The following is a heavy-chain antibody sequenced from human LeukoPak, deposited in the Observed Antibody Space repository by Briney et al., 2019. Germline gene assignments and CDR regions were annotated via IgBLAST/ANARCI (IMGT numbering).Heavy chain of an antibody. D-gene: IGHD5-12*01. CDR3: AINGGGDSGYGNFDY. V-gene: IGHV3-9*01. Sequence: GGSLRLSCAASGFIFDDYAMHWVRQVPGKGLEWVSGISSNSGGIGYADSVQGRFTISRDNAKNSLYLQMNSLRPEDTAFYYCAINGGGDSGYGNFDYWGQGTLVTVSS. CDR1: GFIFDDYA. CDR2: ISSNSGGI. J-gene: IGHJ4*02.